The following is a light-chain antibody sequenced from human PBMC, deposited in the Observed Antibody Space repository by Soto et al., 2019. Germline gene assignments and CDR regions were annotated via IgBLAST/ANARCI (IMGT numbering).Light chain of an antibody. Sequence: QSVLTQPASVSGSPGQLITISCTGTSRDVGAYDYVSWYLQYPDKAPQLLIYYVDHRPSGVSSRFSGSKSGNTASLTISGLQAEDEGDYYCCSYADGSIYFFGTGTKVTAL. CDR3: CSYADGSIYF. CDR2: YVD. CDR1: SRDVGAYDY. J-gene: IGLJ1*01. V-gene: IGLV2-14*03.